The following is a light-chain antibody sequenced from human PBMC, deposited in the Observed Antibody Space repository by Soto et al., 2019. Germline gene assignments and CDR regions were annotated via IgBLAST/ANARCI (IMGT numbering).Light chain of an antibody. CDR3: HRYNSFPLT. Sequence: EIVMTQSPGTLSVSPGERVTFSCRASQRIYSNLAWYQQKPGQAPRLLIYGASTRATGIPARFSGSGSGTEFTLTISSLQSEDVATYFCHRYNSFPLTFGGGTKVDIK. J-gene: IGKJ4*01. V-gene: IGKV3-15*01. CDR2: GAS. CDR1: QRIYSN.